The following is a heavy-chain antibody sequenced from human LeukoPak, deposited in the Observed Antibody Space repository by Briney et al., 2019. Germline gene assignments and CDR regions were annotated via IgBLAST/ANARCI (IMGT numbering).Heavy chain of an antibody. V-gene: IGHV4-39*07. D-gene: IGHD5-18*01. CDR1: GGSISSSSYY. CDR2: IYYSGST. CDR3: ARDVQLNRGYYFDY. Sequence: SETLSLTCTVSGGSISSSSYYWGWIRQPPGKGLEWIGSIYYSGSTYYNPSLKSRVTISVDTSKNQFSLKLSSVTAADTAVYYCARDVQLNRGYYFDYWGQGTLVTVSS. J-gene: IGHJ4*02.